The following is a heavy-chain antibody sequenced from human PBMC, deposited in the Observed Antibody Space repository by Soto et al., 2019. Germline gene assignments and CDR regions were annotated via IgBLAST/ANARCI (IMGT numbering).Heavy chain of an antibody. D-gene: IGHD1-1*01. J-gene: IGHJ4*02. V-gene: IGHV3-30-3*01. CDR1: GFTVSSYA. CDR3: APGATGGDY. Sequence: GGSLRLSCAASGFTVSSYAMHWVRQAPGKGLEWVAVISYDGSNKYYADSVKGRFTISRDNSKNTLYLQMNSLRAEDTAVYYCAPGATGGDYWGQGTLVTVSS. CDR2: ISYDGSNK.